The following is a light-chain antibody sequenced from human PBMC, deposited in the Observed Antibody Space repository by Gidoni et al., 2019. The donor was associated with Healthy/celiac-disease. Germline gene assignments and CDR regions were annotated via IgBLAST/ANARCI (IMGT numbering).Light chain of an antibody. CDR2: DAS. Sequence: EIVLTQSPATLSLSPRERATLSCRASQSVSSYLAWYQQKPGQAPRLLIYDASNRATGIPARFSGSGSGTDFTLTISSLEPEDFAVHYCQQRSDWPRLTFGGGTKVEIK. J-gene: IGKJ4*01. CDR3: QQRSDWPRLT. V-gene: IGKV3-11*01. CDR1: QSVSSY.